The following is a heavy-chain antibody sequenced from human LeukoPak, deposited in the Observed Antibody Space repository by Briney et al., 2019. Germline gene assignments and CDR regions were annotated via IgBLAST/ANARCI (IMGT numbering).Heavy chain of an antibody. Sequence: PSETLSLTCTVSGGSISSSYWSWIRQPPGKGLEWIGYIYYTGSTNYNPSLKSRVTISVDTSKNQFSLKLSSVTAADTAVYYCARAVYGDLSWYFDLWGRGTLVTVSS. CDR2: IYYTGST. D-gene: IGHD4-17*01. CDR1: GGSISSSY. V-gene: IGHV4-59*08. CDR3: ARAVYGDLSWYFDL. J-gene: IGHJ2*01.